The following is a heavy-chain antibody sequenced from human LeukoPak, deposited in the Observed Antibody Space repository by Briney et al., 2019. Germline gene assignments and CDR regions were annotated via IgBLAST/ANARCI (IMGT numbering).Heavy chain of an antibody. CDR3: ARDDFGDYVLY. D-gene: IGHD4-17*01. J-gene: IGHJ4*02. V-gene: IGHV3-7*05. CDR2: INKEGSVK. Sequence: PGGSLRLSCAASGFNLSSYWMRCVRQARGKGVEGVAKINKEGSVKSYVDSVEGRFTISRDNDKKSLYLQMSSLRAEDTAVYYCARDDFGDYVLYWGQGTLVTVSS. CDR1: GFNLSSYW.